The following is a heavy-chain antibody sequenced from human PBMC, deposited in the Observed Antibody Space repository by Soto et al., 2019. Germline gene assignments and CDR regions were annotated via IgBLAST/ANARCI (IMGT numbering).Heavy chain of an antibody. CDR2: ISANGDNV. Sequence: PGGSLRLSCVASGFTVDDYAMHWVRQAPGKGLEWVSGISANGDNVDYADSVKGRFTISRDNAKNSLFLQMNSLRPEDTDLYYCAKLPWADYGGIFDPWGQGTLVTVSS. D-gene: IGHD4-17*01. V-gene: IGHV3-9*01. CDR3: AKLPWADYGGIFDP. J-gene: IGHJ5*02. CDR1: GFTVDDYA.